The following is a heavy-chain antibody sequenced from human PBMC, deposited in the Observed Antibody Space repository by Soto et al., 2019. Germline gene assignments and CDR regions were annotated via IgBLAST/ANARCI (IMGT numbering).Heavy chain of an antibody. J-gene: IGHJ4*01. V-gene: IGHV3-23*01. CDR2: VSGSGGST. CDR1: GFTFSTYG. CDR3: ATKFDIY. Sequence: GGSLRLSCAASGFTFSTYGMSWVRQAPGKGLEWVSAVSGSGGSTYYADSVKGRFTISRDNSKNTLYLQMNSLRAEDTAIYYCATKFDIYWGQGTLVTVSS. D-gene: IGHD3-9*01.